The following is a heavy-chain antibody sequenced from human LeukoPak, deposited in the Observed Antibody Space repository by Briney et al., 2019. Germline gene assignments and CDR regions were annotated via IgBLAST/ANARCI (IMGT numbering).Heavy chain of an antibody. J-gene: IGHJ5*02. CDR2: ISGSGGST. D-gene: IGHD5-12*01. CDR3: AKDSGSSSGYESWFDP. V-gene: IGHV3-23*01. Sequence: GGTLRLSCAASGFTFSTYGMSWVRQAPGKGLEWVSGISGSGGSTNYADSVKGRFTISRDNSMNTLYLQMNSLRVEDTALYYCAKDSGSSSGYESWFDPWGQGTLVTVSS. CDR1: GFTFSTYG.